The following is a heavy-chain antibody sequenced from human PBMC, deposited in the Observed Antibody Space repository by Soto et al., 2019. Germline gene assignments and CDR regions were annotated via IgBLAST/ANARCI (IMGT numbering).Heavy chain of an antibody. CDR2: ISYDGSNK. V-gene: IGHV3-30*18. CDR3: AKDKGIVGATPHY. J-gene: IGHJ4*02. CDR1: GFTFSSYG. D-gene: IGHD1-26*01. Sequence: QVQLVESGGGVVQPGRSLRLSCAASGFTFSSYGMHWVRQAPGKGLEWVAVISYDGSNKYYADSVKGRFTNSRDNSKNTLHLQMNSPRAEDTAVYYCAKDKGIVGATPHYGGQGTVVTVSS.